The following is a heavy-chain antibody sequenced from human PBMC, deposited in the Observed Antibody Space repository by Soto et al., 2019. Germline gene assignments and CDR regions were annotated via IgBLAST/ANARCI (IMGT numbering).Heavy chain of an antibody. CDR1: GFTLSFYT. V-gene: IGHV3-48*04. CDR3: VREGGDLRGSGVFDY. Sequence: GGSLRLSWGASGFTLSFYTMNWVRQVPGKGLEWLAYISRGSGTIFYADSVKGRFTISRDNGNNSLHLQMNSLTAQDTAVYYCVREGGDLRGSGVFDYWGQGTRVTVSS. J-gene: IGHJ4*02. D-gene: IGHD3-16*01. CDR2: ISRGSGTI.